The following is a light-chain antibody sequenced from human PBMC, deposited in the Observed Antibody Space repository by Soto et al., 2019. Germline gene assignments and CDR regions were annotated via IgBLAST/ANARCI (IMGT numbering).Light chain of an antibody. V-gene: IGKV2-30*01. CDR3: MQGTPCLFT. CDR2: KVS. CDR1: QSLVYNDGNSY. Sequence: DVVMTQSPLSLPVTLGQPASISCRSSQSLVYNDGNSYLNWFQQRPGQSPRRLIYKVSNRDSGVPDRFSGSGSGTDFTLKISRVEAEDVGVYYCMQGTPCLFTFGPGTKVDIK. J-gene: IGKJ3*01.